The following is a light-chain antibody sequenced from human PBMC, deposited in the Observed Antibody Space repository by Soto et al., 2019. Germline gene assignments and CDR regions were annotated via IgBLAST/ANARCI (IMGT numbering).Light chain of an antibody. V-gene: IGLV1-47*01. CDR3: AAWDDRLSGRI. CDR1: TSNIGGNNY. Sequence: QSVLTQPPSASGTPGQRVTISCSGSTSNIGGNNYVYWYQQLPGTAPKLLIYRNNQRPSGVPDRFSGSKSGTSASLAVSGLRSEDEADYYCAAWDDRLSGRIFGGGTKLTVL. CDR2: RNN. J-gene: IGLJ2*01.